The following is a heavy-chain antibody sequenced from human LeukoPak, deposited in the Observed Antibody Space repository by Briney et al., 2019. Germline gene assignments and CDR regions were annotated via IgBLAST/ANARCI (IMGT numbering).Heavy chain of an antibody. Sequence: SGTLSLTCAVSGGSISSSNWWSWVRQPPGKGLEWIGEIYHSGSTNYNPSLKSRVTISVDKSKNQFSLKLSSVTADDTAVYYCAKCSTPGYTSGWCNWIDPWGQGTLVTVSS. CDR3: AKCSTPGYTSGWCNWIDP. CDR2: IYHSGST. J-gene: IGHJ5*02. D-gene: IGHD6-19*01. V-gene: IGHV4-4*02. CDR1: GGSISSSNW.